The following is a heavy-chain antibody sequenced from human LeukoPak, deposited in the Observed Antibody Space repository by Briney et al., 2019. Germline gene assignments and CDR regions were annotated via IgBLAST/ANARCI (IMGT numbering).Heavy chain of an antibody. CDR3: ARVPYDSSGIPYGMDV. CDR2: INPSADIT. D-gene: IGHD3-22*01. Sequence: GASVKVSCKASGYTFTSYYMHWVRQAPGQGLEWMGIINPSADITSYAQKFQDRVTMTRDTSTSTVYMELSSLRSEDTAVYYCARVPYDSSGIPYGMDVWGQGTTVTVSS. CDR1: GYTFTSYY. J-gene: IGHJ6*02. V-gene: IGHV1-46*01.